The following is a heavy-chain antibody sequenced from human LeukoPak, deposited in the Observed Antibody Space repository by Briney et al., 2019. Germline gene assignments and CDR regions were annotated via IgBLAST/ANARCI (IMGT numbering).Heavy chain of an antibody. CDR1: GFTLSTYW. V-gene: IGHV3-7*01. J-gene: IGHJ4*02. CDR3: ARDRNTDFWGSYYTNYCDY. CDR2: IKQDGSEK. D-gene: IGHD3-3*01. Sequence: PGGSLRLSCAASGFTLSTYWMNWVRQAPGKGLEWVATIKQDGSEKYYVDSVKGRFTISRDNAKNSLYLQMNSLRAEDTAVYYCARDRNTDFWGSYYTNYCDYWGQGTLVTVSS.